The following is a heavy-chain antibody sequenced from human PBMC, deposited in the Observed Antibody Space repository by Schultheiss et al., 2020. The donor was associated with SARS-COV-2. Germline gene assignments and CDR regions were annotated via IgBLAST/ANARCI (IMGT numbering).Heavy chain of an antibody. J-gene: IGHJ5*02. V-gene: IGHV1-8*01. Sequence: ASVKVSCKASGYTFTSYDINWVRQATGQGLEWMGWMNPNSGNTGYAQKFQGRVTMTRNTSISTAYMELSSLRSEDTAVYYCARSGSYGSAGLNWFDPWGQGTLVTVSS. CDR3: ARSGSYGSAGLNWFDP. CDR2: MNPNSGNT. D-gene: IGHD1-26*01. CDR1: GYTFTSYD.